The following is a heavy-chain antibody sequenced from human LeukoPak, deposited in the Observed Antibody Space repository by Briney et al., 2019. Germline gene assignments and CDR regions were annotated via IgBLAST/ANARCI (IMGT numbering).Heavy chain of an antibody. Sequence: GGSLRLSCAASGFTFSSYAMSWVRQAPGKGLEWVSAISGNGGSTYYADSVKGRFTISRDNSKNTLYLQMNSLRAEDTAVYYCAKLKQQLTVSYFDYWGQGTLVTVSS. J-gene: IGHJ4*02. D-gene: IGHD6-13*01. V-gene: IGHV3-23*01. CDR3: AKLKQQLTVSYFDY. CDR1: GFTFSSYA. CDR2: ISGNGGST.